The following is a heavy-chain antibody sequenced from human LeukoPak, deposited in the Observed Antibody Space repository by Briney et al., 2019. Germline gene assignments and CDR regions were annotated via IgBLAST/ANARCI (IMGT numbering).Heavy chain of an antibody. CDR2: IDTYGST. J-gene: IGHJ4*02. Sequence: PSETLSLTCTVSGGSISSGTYYWSWIRQPAGKGLEWIGRIDTYGSTKYNPSLKSRVTISVDTSKNQFSLSLSSVTAADTAVYYCARDDSGYSSGWYGDYWGQGTLVTVSS. CDR1: GGSISSGTYY. V-gene: IGHV4-61*02. D-gene: IGHD6-19*01. CDR3: ARDDSGYSSGWYGDY.